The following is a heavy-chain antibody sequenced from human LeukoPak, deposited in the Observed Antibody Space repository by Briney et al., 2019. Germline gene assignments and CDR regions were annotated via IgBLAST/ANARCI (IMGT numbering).Heavy chain of an antibody. Sequence: ASVKVSCKASGYDFISYGISWVRQAPGQGLEWMGWRSIYNGNTDYKLQGRVTMTTDTSTSTAYMEVRSLRSDDTAVYYCARGGPFPSGSSSREYYLDYWGQGTLVTVSP. CDR2: RSIYNGNT. CDR1: GYDFISYG. CDR3: ARGGPFPSGSSSREYYLDY. D-gene: IGHD6-6*01. V-gene: IGHV1-18*01. J-gene: IGHJ4*02.